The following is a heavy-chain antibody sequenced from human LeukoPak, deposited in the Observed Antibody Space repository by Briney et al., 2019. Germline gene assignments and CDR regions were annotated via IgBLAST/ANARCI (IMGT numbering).Heavy chain of an antibody. Sequence: SETLSLTCTVSGGSFSSPDSYWSWIRQPPGKGLEWIGNVYYIGTTTYNPSLETRVTISVDKSKNHFSLILTSVTAADTAIYFCARNTSSSPWFDPWGQGTLVTVSS. CDR2: VYYIGTT. J-gene: IGHJ5*02. CDR1: GGSFSSPDSY. CDR3: ARNTSSSPWFDP. V-gene: IGHV4-61*03. D-gene: IGHD6-6*01.